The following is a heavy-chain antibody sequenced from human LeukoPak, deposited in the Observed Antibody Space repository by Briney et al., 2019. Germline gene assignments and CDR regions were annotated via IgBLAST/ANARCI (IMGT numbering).Heavy chain of an antibody. D-gene: IGHD3-3*01. CDR3: ARSLTSEGYYDFWSGYYRRGYFDY. Sequence: GGSLRLSCAASGFTFSNYNMNWVRQAPGKGLEWVSYISWSSSTIYYADSVKGRFTISRDNAKNSLYLQMNSLRAEDTAVYYCARSLTSEGYYDFWSGYYRRGYFDYWGQGTLVTVSS. V-gene: IGHV3-48*01. J-gene: IGHJ4*02. CDR1: GFTFSNYN. CDR2: ISWSSSTI.